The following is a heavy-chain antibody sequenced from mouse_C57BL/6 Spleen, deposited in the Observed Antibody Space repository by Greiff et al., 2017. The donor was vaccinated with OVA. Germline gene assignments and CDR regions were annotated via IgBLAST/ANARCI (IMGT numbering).Heavy chain of an antibody. CDR2: ISSGSSTI. D-gene: IGHD1-1*01. CDR3: ARGLRPVMGY. J-gene: IGHJ4*01. V-gene: IGHV5-17*01. Sequence: EVQLVESGGGLVKPGGSLKLSCAASGFTFSDYGMHWVRQAPEKGLEWVAYISSGSSTIYYADTVKGRFTISRDNAKNTLFLQMTSLRSEDTAMYYCARGLRPVMGYWGQGTSVTVSS. CDR1: GFTFSDYG.